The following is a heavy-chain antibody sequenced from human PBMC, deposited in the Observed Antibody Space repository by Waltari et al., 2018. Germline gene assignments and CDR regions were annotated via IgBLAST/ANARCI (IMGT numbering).Heavy chain of an antibody. CDR2: IYYSGST. V-gene: IGHV4-59*01. Sequence: QVQLQESGPGLVKPSETLSLTCTVSGGYLSSYYWRWIRPPPGKGLVWIGYIYYSGSTNYNPALKSRVTISVDTSKNQFSLKLSSVTAADTAVYYCARSPRAAAGTSFDYWGQGTLVTVSS. CDR1: GGYLSSYY. D-gene: IGHD6-13*01. J-gene: IGHJ4*02. CDR3: ARSPRAAAGTSFDY.